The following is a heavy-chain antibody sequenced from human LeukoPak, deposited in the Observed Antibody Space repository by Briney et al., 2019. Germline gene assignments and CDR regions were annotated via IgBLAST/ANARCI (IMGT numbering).Heavy chain of an antibody. Sequence: GGSLRLSCAVSGLTFSSSWMDWVCQAPGKGLEWVASINPDGNKKYSADSVKGRFTISRDNAENSLYLQMNSLRVEDTAFYYCARDLAYSRLDYWGQGMLVTVSS. CDR2: INPDGNKK. CDR3: ARDLAYSRLDY. J-gene: IGHJ4*02. CDR1: GLTFSSSW. V-gene: IGHV3-7*01. D-gene: IGHD5-18*01.